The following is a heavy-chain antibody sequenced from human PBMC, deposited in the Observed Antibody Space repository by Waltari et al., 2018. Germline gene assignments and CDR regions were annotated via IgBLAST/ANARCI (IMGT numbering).Heavy chain of an antibody. CDR1: GFTFSSYG. CDR2: IWYDGSNK. D-gene: IGHD3-3*01. Sequence: QVQLVESGGGVVQPGRSLRLSCAASGFTFSSYGMHWVRQAPGKGLEWVAVIWYDGSNKYYAESVKGRFTISRDNSKNTLYLQMNSLRAEDTAVYYCARDVAYYDFWSGYPNYYYGMDVWGQGTTVTVSS. J-gene: IGHJ6*02. CDR3: ARDVAYYDFWSGYPNYYYGMDV. V-gene: IGHV3-33*01.